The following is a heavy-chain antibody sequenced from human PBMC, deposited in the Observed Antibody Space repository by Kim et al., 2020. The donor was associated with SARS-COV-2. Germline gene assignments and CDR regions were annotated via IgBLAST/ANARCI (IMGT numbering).Heavy chain of an antibody. V-gene: IGHV1-18*04. CDR2: INAYNGST. CDR1: GYTFTSYG. CDR3: ARGDECGYGSWFDP. J-gene: IGHJ5*02. D-gene: IGHD3-10*01. Sequence: ASVKVSCKASGYTFTSYGIHWVRQAPGQGLEWMGWINAYNGSTNYAQKLQGRVTMTTDTSTSTAYMELSSLRSDDTAVYYCARGDECGYGSWFDPWGRGTLVTVSS.